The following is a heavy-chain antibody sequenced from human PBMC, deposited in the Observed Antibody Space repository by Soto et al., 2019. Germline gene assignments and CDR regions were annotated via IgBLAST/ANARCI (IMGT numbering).Heavy chain of an antibody. D-gene: IGHD2-2*01. CDR3: ARERYQVISDGMDV. J-gene: IGHJ6*02. V-gene: IGHV1-2*02. Sequence: QVQLVQSGADVTTPGASVRVSCKASGYTFTGYYVHWVREAPGQGLEWMGWINPETGGTSYAQKFQGRVTLYRDTSINTAYLELSRLRFDDAAVYFCARERYQVISDGMDVWGQGTTVTVSS. CDR2: INPETGGT. CDR1: GYTFTGYY.